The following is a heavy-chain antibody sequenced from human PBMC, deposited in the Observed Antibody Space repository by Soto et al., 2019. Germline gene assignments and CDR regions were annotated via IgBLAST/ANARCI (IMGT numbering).Heavy chain of an antibody. CDR3: ASALMVRGLIRGYYSYGMGV. D-gene: IGHD3-10*01. J-gene: IGHJ6*02. Sequence: PGGSLRLSCAGSGFTVSSNYMSWVRQAPGKGLEWVSLIYSADNTYYADSVKGRFTISRDNSKNTLYLQMNSLRGEDTAVYYCASALMVRGLIRGYYSYGMGVWGQGTTVTVSS. V-gene: IGHV3-53*01. CDR2: IYSADNT. CDR1: GFTVSSNY.